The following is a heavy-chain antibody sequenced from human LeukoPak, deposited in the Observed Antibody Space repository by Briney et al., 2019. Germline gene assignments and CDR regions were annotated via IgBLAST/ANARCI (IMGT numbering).Heavy chain of an antibody. J-gene: IGHJ4*02. CDR1: GGTFSSYA. V-gene: IGHV1-2*04. Sequence: ASVKVSCKASGGTFSSYAISWVRQAPGQGLEWMGWINPNSGGTNYAQKFQGWVTMTRDTSISTAYMELSRLRSDDTAVYYCARGRAGYYDFWSGSNWSFDYWGQGTLVTVSS. D-gene: IGHD3-3*01. CDR2: INPNSGGT. CDR3: ARGRAGYYDFWSGSNWSFDY.